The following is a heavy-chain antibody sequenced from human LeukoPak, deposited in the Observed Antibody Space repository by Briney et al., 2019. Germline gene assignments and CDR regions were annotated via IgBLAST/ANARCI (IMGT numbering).Heavy chain of an antibody. CDR1: GFTFSSYA. V-gene: IGHV3-23*01. J-gene: IGHJ6*02. CDR3: ARDRKGRGLLWFESRYYGMDV. CDR2: ISGSGGST. Sequence: GGSLRLSCAASGFTFSSYAMSWVRQAPGKGLEWVSAISGSGGSTYYADSVKGRFTIPRDNSKNTLYLQMNSLRAEDTAVYYCARDRKGRGLLWFESRYYGMDVWGQGTTVTVSS. D-gene: IGHD3-10*01.